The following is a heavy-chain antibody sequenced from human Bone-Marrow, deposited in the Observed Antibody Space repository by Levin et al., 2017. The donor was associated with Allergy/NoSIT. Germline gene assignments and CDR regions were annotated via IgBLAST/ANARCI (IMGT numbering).Heavy chain of an antibody. CDR2: IKPNNGAT. CDR1: GFAFTDYY. CDR3: ARDPAVTRDGYFDL. J-gene: IGHJ2*01. V-gene: IGHV1-2*02. D-gene: IGHD4-17*01. Sequence: ASVKVSCKASGFAFTDYYMHWVRQAPGQGLEWLGWIKPNNGATKYALKFQDRVTMTRDTSISTAYMEFRRLRSDDTAVFYCARDPAVTRDGYFDLWGRGTLVSVSS.